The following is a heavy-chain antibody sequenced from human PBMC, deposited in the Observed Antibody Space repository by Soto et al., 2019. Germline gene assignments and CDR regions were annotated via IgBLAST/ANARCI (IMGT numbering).Heavy chain of an antibody. V-gene: IGHV3-23*01. Sequence: GSLRLSCAASGFTFSSYAMSWVRQAPGKGLEWVSAISGSGGSTYYADSVKGRFTISRDNSKNTLYLQMNSLRAEDTAVYYCARPEGGYGSGYSWFDPWGQGTRVTVSS. CDR3: ARPEGGYGSGYSWFDP. J-gene: IGHJ5*02. CDR2: ISGSGGST. D-gene: IGHD5-12*01. CDR1: GFTFSSYA.